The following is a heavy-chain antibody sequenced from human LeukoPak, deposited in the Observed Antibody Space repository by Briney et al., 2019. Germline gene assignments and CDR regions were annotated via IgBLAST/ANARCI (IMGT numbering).Heavy chain of an antibody. CDR2: ISSSGSTI. V-gene: IGHV3-48*03. Sequence: GSLRLSCAASGFTFSSYEMNWVRQAPGKGLEWVSYISSSGSTIYYADSVKGRFTISRDNAKNSLYLQMNSLRAEDTAVYYCARDLIAAATYYYYGMDVWGQGTTVTVSS. J-gene: IGHJ6*02. CDR1: GFTFSSYE. CDR3: ARDLIAAATYYYYGMDV. D-gene: IGHD6-13*01.